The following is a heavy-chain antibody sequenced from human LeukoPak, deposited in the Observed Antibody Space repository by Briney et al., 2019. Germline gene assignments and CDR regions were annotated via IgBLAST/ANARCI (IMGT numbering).Heavy chain of an antibody. CDR1: GGSISSGGYY. CDR3: ARQKCTSTSCLTKNAFDI. V-gene: IGHV4-31*03. J-gene: IGHJ3*02. Sequence: SQTLSLTCTVSGGSISSGGYYWSWIRQHPGKGLEWIGYIYYSGSTYYNPSLKSRVTISVDTSKNQFSLKLSSVTAADTAVYYCARQKCTSTSCLTKNAFDIWGQGTMVTVSS. CDR2: IYYSGST. D-gene: IGHD2-2*01.